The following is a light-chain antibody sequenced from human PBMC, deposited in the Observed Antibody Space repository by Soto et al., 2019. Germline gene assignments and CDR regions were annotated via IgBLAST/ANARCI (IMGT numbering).Light chain of an antibody. CDR3: MQSLQLRT. J-gene: IGKJ1*01. CDR1: HVLLHSDGKTY. CDR2: EVS. V-gene: IGKV2D-29*02. Sequence: IVMTQTPLSLSSTPVQSSSISFKSSHVLLHSDGKTYLYWYLQKPGQSPQLLIYEVSNRLSGVPERFSGSGSGTDFTLRISRVEAEDVGLYYCMQSLQLRTFGQGTKVDIK.